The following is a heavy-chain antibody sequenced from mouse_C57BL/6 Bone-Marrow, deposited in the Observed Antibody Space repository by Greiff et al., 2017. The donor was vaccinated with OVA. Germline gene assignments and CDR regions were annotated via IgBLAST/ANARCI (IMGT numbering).Heavy chain of an antibody. V-gene: IGHV1-15*01. J-gene: IGHJ4*01. CDR2: IDPETGGT. Sequence: QVQLQQSGAELVRPGASVTLSCKASGYTFTDYEMHWVKQTPVHGLEWIGSIDPETGGTAYNQKFKGKATLTADKSSSTAYMELHSLTSEGSAVYDGTDDYSNCYAMDYEGRGTGVTVSA. CDR1: GYTFTDYE. D-gene: IGHD2-5*01. CDR3: TDDYSNCYAMDY.